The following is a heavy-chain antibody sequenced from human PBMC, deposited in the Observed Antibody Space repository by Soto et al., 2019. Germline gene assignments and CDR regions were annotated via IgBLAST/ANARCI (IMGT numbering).Heavy chain of an antibody. CDR2: IKQDGSEK. CDR3: ASIPVVGATGGFDY. J-gene: IGHJ4*02. Sequence: GGSLRLSCAASGFTFSSYWMSWVRQAPGKGLEWVANIKQDGSEKYYVDSVKGRFTISRDNAKNSLYLQMNSLRAEDTAVYYCASIPVVGATGGFDYWGQGTLVTVSS. D-gene: IGHD1-26*01. V-gene: IGHV3-7*01. CDR1: GFTFSSYW.